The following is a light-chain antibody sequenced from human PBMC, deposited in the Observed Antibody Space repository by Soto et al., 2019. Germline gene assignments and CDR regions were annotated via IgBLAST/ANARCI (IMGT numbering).Light chain of an antibody. Sequence: EIVLTQSPATLSLSPGERATLSCRASQSVSSYLDWYQQKPGQAPRLLIYDASNRATGIPARFSGSGSGTDFTLTISSLDPEDFAVYFCQQRSNWPVTFGQGTKLEIK. CDR3: QQRSNWPVT. V-gene: IGKV3-11*01. CDR1: QSVSSY. J-gene: IGKJ2*01. CDR2: DAS.